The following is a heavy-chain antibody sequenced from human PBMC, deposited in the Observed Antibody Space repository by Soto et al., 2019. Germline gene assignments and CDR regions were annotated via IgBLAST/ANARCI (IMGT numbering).Heavy chain of an antibody. Sequence: GGSLRLSCAASGFTFSSYAMSWVRQAPGKGLEWVSAISGSGGSTYYADSVKGRFTISRDNSKNTLYLQMNSLRAEDTAVYYCARERSSGSNWYYSMDGWGTGPTVTVS. CDR2: ISGSGGST. CDR3: ARERSSGSNWYYSMDG. CDR1: GFTFSSYA. D-gene: IGHD7-27*01. J-gene: IGHJ6*03. V-gene: IGHV3-23*01.